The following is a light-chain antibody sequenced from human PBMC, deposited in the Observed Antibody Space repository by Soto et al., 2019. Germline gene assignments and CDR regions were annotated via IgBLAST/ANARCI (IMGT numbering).Light chain of an antibody. CDR1: SSDVGGYNY. J-gene: IGLJ3*02. CDR2: EVS. V-gene: IGLV2-14*01. CDR3: STSSSTSTTWV. Sequence: QSALTQPASVSGSPGQSITISCTGTSSDVGGYNYVSWYQQHPGKAPQLMIYEVSNRPSGVSHRFSGSKSGNMASLTISGLQAEDESDYYCSTSSSTSTTWVFGGGTKLTVL.